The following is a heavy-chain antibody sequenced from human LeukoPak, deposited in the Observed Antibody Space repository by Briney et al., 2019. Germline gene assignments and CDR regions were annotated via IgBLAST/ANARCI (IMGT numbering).Heavy chain of an antibody. CDR3: AGTEPSYYDILTGYSALRSSNWFDP. Sequence: GGSLRLSCAASGFTFSSYGMHWVRQAPGKGLEWVAVISYDGSNKYYADSVKGRFTISRDNSKNTLYLQMNSLRAEDAAVYYCAGTEPSYYDILTGYSALRSSNWFDPWGQGTLVTVSS. CDR2: ISYDGSNK. V-gene: IGHV3-30*03. CDR1: GFTFSSYG. D-gene: IGHD3-9*01. J-gene: IGHJ5*02.